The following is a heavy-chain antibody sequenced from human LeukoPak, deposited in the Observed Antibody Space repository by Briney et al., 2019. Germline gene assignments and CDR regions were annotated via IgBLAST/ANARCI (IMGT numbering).Heavy chain of an antibody. D-gene: IGHD2-2*02. V-gene: IGHV3-66*01. Sequence: GGSLRVSCAASGLSVSSNHMSWVRQAPGKGLEWVSVVYSRGKTDYAGSVRGRFTMSTDTSKNTLFLQMNALRTEDTAVYYCVSRRGYDYDSVGYTDNRGQGTLVTVSS. CDR1: GLSVSSNH. CDR3: VSRRGYDYDSVGYTDN. J-gene: IGHJ4*02. CDR2: VYSRGKT.